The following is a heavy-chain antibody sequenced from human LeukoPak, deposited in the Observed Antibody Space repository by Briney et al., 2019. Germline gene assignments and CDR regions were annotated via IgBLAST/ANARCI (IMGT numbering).Heavy chain of an antibody. CDR1: GFTFSTYW. D-gene: IGHD6-19*01. CDR2: INSGGDDT. Sequence: GGSLRLSCAASGFTFSTYWMHWVRQAPGKGLVWVSLINSGGDDTRYADSVKGRFTISRDNAKNTLYLQMNSPRAEGTAVYYCARRIGYSSGHSAVYYFDYWGQGTLVTVSS. CDR3: ARRIGYSSGHSAVYYFDY. V-gene: IGHV3-74*01. J-gene: IGHJ4*02.